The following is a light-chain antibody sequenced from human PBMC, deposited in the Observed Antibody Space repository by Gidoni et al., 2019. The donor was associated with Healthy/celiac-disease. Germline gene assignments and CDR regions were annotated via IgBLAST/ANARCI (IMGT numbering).Light chain of an antibody. CDR3: QQSYSTPLT. Sequence: IQMTQSPSSLSASVGDRVTITYRASQSISSYLNWYQQKPGKAPKLLIYAASSLQSGVPSRFSGSESETDFTLTISSLQPEDFATYYCQQSYSTPLTFGGGTKVEIK. V-gene: IGKV1-39*01. J-gene: IGKJ4*01. CDR1: QSISSY. CDR2: AAS.